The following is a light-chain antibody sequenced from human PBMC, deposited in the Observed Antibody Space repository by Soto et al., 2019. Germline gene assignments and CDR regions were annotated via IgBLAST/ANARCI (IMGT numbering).Light chain of an antibody. J-gene: IGLJ1*01. CDR2: EVS. V-gene: IGLV2-14*01. Sequence: QSARTQPASVSGSPGQSITYSCTGTSSDVGGYNYVSWYQQHPGKAPKLMIYEVSNRPSGVSNRFSGSKSGNTASLTISGLQAEDEADYYCSSYTSSSTYVFGTETKLTVL. CDR1: SSDVGGYNY. CDR3: SSYTSSSTYV.